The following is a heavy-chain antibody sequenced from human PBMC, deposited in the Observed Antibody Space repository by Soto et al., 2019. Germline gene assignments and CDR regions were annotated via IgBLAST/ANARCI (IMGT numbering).Heavy chain of an antibody. CDR2: INPSGGST. V-gene: IGHV1-46*01. D-gene: IGHD3-9*01. J-gene: IGHJ5*02. Sequence: ASVKVSCKASGYTFTSYYMHWVRQAPGQGLEWMGIINPSGGSTSYAQKFQGRVTMTRDTSTSTVYMELSSLRSGDTAVYYCARVFRKTPYYDILTGSGPFDPWGQGTLVTVSS. CDR3: ARVFRKTPYYDILTGSGPFDP. CDR1: GYTFTSYY.